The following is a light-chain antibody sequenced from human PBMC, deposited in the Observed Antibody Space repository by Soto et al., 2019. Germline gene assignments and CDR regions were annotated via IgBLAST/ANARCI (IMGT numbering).Light chain of an antibody. J-gene: IGKJ3*01. Sequence: AIQLTQPPSSLSASVGDRVTITCRASQGISSALAWYQQKPGKAPKLLIYDASSLESGVPSRFSGSGSGTDFTLTISSLQPEDFATYYCQQFNSYLKAFTFGPGTKVDIK. CDR1: QGISSA. CDR2: DAS. CDR3: QQFNSYLKAFT. V-gene: IGKV1-13*02.